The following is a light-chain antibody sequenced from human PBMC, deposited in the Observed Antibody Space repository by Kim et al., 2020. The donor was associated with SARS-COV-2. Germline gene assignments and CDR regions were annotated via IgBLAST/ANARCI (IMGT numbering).Light chain of an antibody. Sequence: QSALTQSASVSGSPGQPTTISCTGSNDDVGAYNLVSWYQQHPGKAPRLIIYEVDKRPSGVSDRFSGSKSGNTASLTISGLQAEDEGDYYCCSYAVYGLGIFGGGTKVTVL. CDR2: EVD. J-gene: IGLJ2*01. V-gene: IGLV2-23*02. CDR1: NDDVGAYNL. CDR3: CSYAVYGLGI.